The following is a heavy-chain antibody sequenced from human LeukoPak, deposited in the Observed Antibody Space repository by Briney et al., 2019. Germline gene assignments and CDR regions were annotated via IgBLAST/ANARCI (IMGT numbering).Heavy chain of an antibody. Sequence: SETLSLTCTVSGGSISSGSYYWSWIRQPAGKGLEWIGRIYTSGSTNYNPSLKSRVTISVDKSKNQFSLRLSSVTAADTAVYYCAREVRVWGSASGMDVWGQGTTVTVSS. J-gene: IGHJ6*02. D-gene: IGHD3-16*01. CDR2: IYTSGST. CDR1: GGSISSGSYY. V-gene: IGHV4-61*02. CDR3: AREVRVWGSASGMDV.